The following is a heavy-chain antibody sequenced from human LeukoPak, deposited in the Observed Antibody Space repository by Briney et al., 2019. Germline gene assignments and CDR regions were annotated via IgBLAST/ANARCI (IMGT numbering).Heavy chain of an antibody. Sequence: PGGSLSLSWAASGFTFSSYSMNWVRQAPGKGLEWVSSISSSRSYIYYADSENGRFTISRDNAKNTMYLQKNSLRAEDTAVYYCARDRATVTTDLFDYWGQGTLVTVSS. CDR2: ISSSRSYI. CDR3: ARDRATVTTDLFDY. CDR1: GFTFSSYS. D-gene: IGHD4-11*01. J-gene: IGHJ4*02. V-gene: IGHV3-21*01.